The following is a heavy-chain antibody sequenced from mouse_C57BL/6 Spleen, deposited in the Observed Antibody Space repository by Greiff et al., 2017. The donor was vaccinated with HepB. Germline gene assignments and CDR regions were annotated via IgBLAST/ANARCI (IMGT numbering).Heavy chain of an antibody. CDR1: GYTFTSYW. CDR2: IHPNSGST. CDR3: ASKGPLYYGYDADFDV. D-gene: IGHD2-2*01. V-gene: IGHV1-64*01. Sequence: VQLQQPGAELVKPGASVKLSCKASGYTFTSYWMHWVKQRPGQGLEWIGMIHPNSGSTNYNEKFKSKATLTVDKSSSTAYMQLSSLTSEDSAVYYCASKGPLYYGYDADFDVWGTGTTVTVSS. J-gene: IGHJ1*03.